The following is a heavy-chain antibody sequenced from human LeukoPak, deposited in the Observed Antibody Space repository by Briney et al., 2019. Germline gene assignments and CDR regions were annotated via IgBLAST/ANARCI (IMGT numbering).Heavy chain of an antibody. CDR1: GFTSSSYG. Sequence: GRSLRLSCAASGFTSSSYGMHWVRQAPGKGLQWVAVIWYDGSNKYYADSVKGRFTISRDNSKNTLYLQMNSLRAEDTAVYYCARALGYCRSTSCYGVSNWFDPWGQGTLVTVSS. CDR2: IWYDGSNK. D-gene: IGHD2-2*01. J-gene: IGHJ5*02. V-gene: IGHV3-33*01. CDR3: ARALGYCRSTSCYGVSNWFDP.